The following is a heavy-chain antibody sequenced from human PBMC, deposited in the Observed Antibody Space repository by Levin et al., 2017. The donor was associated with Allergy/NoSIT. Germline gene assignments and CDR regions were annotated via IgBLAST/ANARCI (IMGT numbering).Heavy chain of an antibody. CDR3: ARQSGAIVVVPATIDYYYYMDV. D-gene: IGHD2-2*02. Sequence: GGSLRLSCAASGFTFSSYEMNWVRQAPGKGLEWVSYISSSGSTIYYADSVKGRFTISRDNAKNSLYLQMNSLRAEDTAVYYCARQSGAIVVVPATIDYYYYMDVWGKGTTVTVSS. J-gene: IGHJ6*03. V-gene: IGHV3-48*03. CDR1: GFTFSSYE. CDR2: ISSSGSTI.